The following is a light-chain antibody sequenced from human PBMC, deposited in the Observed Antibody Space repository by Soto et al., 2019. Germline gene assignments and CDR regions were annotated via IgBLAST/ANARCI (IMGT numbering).Light chain of an antibody. CDR1: YIGSKS. CDR3: QVWDSGSAQWV. V-gene: IGLV3-21*02. Sequence: SYELTQPPSVSVAPGQTARLTYGGDYIGSKSVHWYQQKSGQAPELVVFDDSDRPSGIPERFSGSSSGNTATLTISRVEAGDEADYFWQVWDSGSAQWVFGGGTKVTVL. J-gene: IGLJ3*02. CDR2: DDS.